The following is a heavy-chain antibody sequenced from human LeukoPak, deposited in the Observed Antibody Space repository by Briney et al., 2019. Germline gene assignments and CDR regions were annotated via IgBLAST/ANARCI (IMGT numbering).Heavy chain of an antibody. CDR3: AKSRAARSYYYGMDV. Sequence: GGSLRLSCAASGFTFSNYAMSWVRQAPGKGLEWVSAISGSGGNTYYADSVKGRFTISRDNSKNTLYLQMNSLRAEDTAVYYCAKSRAARSYYYGMDVWGQGTTVTVSS. CDR1: GFTFSNYA. D-gene: IGHD6-6*01. J-gene: IGHJ6*02. CDR2: ISGSGGNT. V-gene: IGHV3-23*01.